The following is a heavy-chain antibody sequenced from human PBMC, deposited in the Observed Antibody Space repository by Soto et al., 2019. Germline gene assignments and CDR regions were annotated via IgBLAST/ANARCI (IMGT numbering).Heavy chain of an antibody. D-gene: IGHD3-10*01. J-gene: IGHJ6*02. Sequence: GGSLRVSCAASGFTFSDFGMHWVRQAPGKGLEWVAIISYDGILKYYADSVKGRFTISRDTSKGAVYLQMNSLTPEDTAVYYCAKDFKVSGGHYGSLNYYYGMDVWGQGTTVTVSS. V-gene: IGHV3-30*18. CDR3: AKDFKVSGGHYGSLNYYYGMDV. CDR1: GFTFSDFG. CDR2: ISYDGILK.